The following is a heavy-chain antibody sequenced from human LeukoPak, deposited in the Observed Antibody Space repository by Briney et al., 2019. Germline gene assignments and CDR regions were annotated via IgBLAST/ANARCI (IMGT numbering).Heavy chain of an antibody. D-gene: IGHD3-9*01. CDR1: GGSISSYY. J-gene: IGHJ5*02. V-gene: IGHV4-4*07. CDR3: ARASTDILTGYPGIFWFGP. CDR2: IYTSGST. Sequence: SETLSLTCTVSGGSISSYYWSWIRQPAGKGLEWIGRIYTSGSTNYNPSLKSRVTMSVDTSKNQFSLKLSSVTAADTAVYYCARASTDILTGYPGIFWFGPWGQGTLVTVSS.